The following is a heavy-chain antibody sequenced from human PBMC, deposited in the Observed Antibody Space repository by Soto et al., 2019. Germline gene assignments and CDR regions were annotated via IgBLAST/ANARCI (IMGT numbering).Heavy chain of an antibody. CDR1: GFTFSSYS. J-gene: IGHJ3*02. V-gene: IGHV3-21*01. D-gene: IGHD1-1*01. Sequence: GGSLRLSCAASGFTFSSYSMNWVRQAPGKGLEWVSSISSSSSYIYYADSVKGRFTISRDNAKNSLYLQMNSLRAEDTAVYYCARAFRVSQLGAFDILGQGTMVTVSS. CDR3: ARAFRVSQLGAFDI. CDR2: ISSSSSYI.